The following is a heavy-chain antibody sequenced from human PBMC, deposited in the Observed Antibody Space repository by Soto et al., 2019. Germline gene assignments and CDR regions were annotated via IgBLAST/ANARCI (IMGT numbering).Heavy chain of an antibody. V-gene: IGHV3-74*01. Sequence: EVQLVESGGGLVQPGGSLRLSCVASGFTFSNYWMYWVRQAPGEGLVWVSRINSDGSVSSYADSVKGRLTISRDNVKNTLYLQMDSLRAEDTAVYYCARGDCVGGTCYSSAGSFYYYMDVWGKGTTVTVFS. CDR2: INSDGSVS. D-gene: IGHD2-15*01. CDR3: ARGDCVGGTCYSSAGSFYYYMDV. J-gene: IGHJ6*03. CDR1: GFTFSNYW.